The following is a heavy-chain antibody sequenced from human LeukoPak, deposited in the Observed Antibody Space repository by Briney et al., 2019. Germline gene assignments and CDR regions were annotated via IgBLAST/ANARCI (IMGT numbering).Heavy chain of an antibody. V-gene: IGHV3-21*01. D-gene: IGHD1-26*01. CDR3: AREFEVGATRYFDY. CDR1: GFTFSSYS. Sequence: GGSLRLSCAASGFTFSSYSMNWVRQAPGKGLEWVSSISSSSSYIYYADSVKGRFTISRDNAKNSLYLQMNSLRAEDTAVYYYAREFEVGATRYFDYWGEGTMVTVSS. J-gene: IGHJ4*02. CDR2: ISSSSSYI.